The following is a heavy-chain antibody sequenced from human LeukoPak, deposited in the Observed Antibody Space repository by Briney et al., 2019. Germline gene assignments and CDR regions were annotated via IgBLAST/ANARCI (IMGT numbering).Heavy chain of an antibody. V-gene: IGHV3-30*01. J-gene: IGHJ6*03. CDR2: ISYDGSNK. D-gene: IGHD1-1*01. Sequence: GGSLRLSCAASGFTFSSYAMHWVRRAPGKGLEWVAVISYDGSNKYYADSVKGRFTISRDNSKNTLYLQMNSLRAEDTAVYYCAREVHLTYYYYYYYMDVWGKGTTVTVSS. CDR1: GFTFSSYA. CDR3: AREVHLTYYYYYYYMDV.